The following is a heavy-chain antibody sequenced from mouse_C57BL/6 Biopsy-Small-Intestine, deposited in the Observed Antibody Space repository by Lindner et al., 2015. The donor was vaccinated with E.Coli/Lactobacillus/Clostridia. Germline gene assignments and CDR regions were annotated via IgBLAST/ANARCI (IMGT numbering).Heavy chain of an antibody. CDR3: ARSGGQWNYFDY. V-gene: IGHV1-80*01. CDR1: GYAFSSYW. Sequence: VQLQESGAELVKPGASVKISCKASGYAFSSYWMNWVKQRPGKGLEWIGQIYPGDGDTNYNGKFKGKATLTADKSSSTAYMQLSSLTSEDTAVYYCARSGGQWNYFDYWGQGTTLTVSS. CDR2: IYPGDGDT. D-gene: IGHD3-2*02. J-gene: IGHJ2*01.